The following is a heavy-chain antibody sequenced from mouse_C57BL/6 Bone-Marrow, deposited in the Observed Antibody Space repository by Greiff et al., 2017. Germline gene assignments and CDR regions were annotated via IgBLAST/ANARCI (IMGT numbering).Heavy chain of an antibody. CDR3: AREGLLYYYAKDY. CDR1: GFNIKDYY. D-gene: IGHD1-1*01. J-gene: IGHJ4*01. CDR2: IDPEDGDT. V-gene: IGHV14-2*01. Sequence: EVKLVESGAELVKPGASVKLSCTASGFNIKDYYMHWVKQRTEQGLEWIGRIDPEDGDTKYAPKFQGKATITADTSSNTAYLQLSRLTSGDTAVYYCAREGLLYYYAKDYWGQGTSVTVSS.